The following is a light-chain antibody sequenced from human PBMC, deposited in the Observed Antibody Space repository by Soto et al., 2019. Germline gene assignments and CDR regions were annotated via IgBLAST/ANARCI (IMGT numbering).Light chain of an antibody. J-gene: IGKJ1*01. CDR1: QSVSSF. CDR3: QQFNSWPRT. V-gene: IGKV3-11*01. Sequence: DIVLTQSPAILSLSPGDRATLSCTASQSVSSFLAWYQEKPGQAPRPLIYDASNRATGIPVRFSGSGSGTEFTLTISSLQSEDFAVYYCQQFNSWPRTFGQGTKV. CDR2: DAS.